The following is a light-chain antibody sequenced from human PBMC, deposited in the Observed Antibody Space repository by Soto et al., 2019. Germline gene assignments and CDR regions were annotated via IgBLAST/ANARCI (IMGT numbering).Light chain of an antibody. CDR1: QSVSSY. Sequence: EIVLTQSPATLSLSPGERATLSCRASQSVSSYLAWYQQKPGQAPRLLIYDASNRATGIPARFSGSGSETDFTLTISRLEPEDFAVYYCQQYGSLSWTFGQGTKVDIK. CDR2: DAS. V-gene: IGKV3-11*01. CDR3: QQYGSLSWT. J-gene: IGKJ1*01.